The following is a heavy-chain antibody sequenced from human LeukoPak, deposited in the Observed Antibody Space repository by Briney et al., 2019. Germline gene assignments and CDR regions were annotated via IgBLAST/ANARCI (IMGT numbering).Heavy chain of an antibody. Sequence: SETLSLTCTLSGYSISSGFYWGWIRQPPGQGLEWIGTMYHSGSTNYNPSLKSRVTISVDTSKNQFSLKLSSVTAADTAVYFCARGFRGDNFDYWGQGTLVTVSS. CDR2: MYHSGST. J-gene: IGHJ4*02. CDR3: ARGFRGDNFDY. V-gene: IGHV4-38-2*02. D-gene: IGHD7-27*01. CDR1: GYSISSGFY.